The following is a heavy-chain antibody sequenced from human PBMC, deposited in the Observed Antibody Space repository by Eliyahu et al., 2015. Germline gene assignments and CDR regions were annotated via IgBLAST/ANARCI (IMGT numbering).Heavy chain of an antibody. V-gene: IGHV3-53*01. Sequence: EVQLVESGGGLIQPGGSLRLSCAASGFTVSSNYMSWVRQAPGKGLEWVSVIYSGGSTYYADSVKGRFTISRDNSKNTLYLQMNSLRAEDTAVYYCARGASSTFIAVAAHFDYWGQGTLVTVSS. J-gene: IGHJ4*02. CDR1: GFTVSSNY. CDR2: IYSGGST. CDR3: ARGASSTFIAVAAHFDY. D-gene: IGHD6-19*01.